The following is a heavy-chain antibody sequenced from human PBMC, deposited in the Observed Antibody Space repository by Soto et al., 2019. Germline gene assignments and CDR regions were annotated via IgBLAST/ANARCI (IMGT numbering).Heavy chain of an antibody. J-gene: IGHJ6*02. Sequence: GGSLRLSCAASGFTFRNYAMHWVRQAPGKGLEWVATISYDGDNKYYTDSVKGPFTISRDNSKNTLYLQMNSLRPGDTAVYYCARPWGQLSTYYYGMDTWGQGTTVTVSS. V-gene: IGHV3-30-3*01. CDR2: ISYDGDNK. D-gene: IGHD3-16*01. CDR1: GFTFRNYA. CDR3: ARPWGQLSTYYYGMDT.